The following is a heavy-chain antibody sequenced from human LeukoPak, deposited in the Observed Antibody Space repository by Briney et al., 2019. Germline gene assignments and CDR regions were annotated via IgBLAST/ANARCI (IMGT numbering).Heavy chain of an antibody. D-gene: IGHD3-10*01. Sequence: SVKVSCKASGGTFSSYAISWVRQAPGQGLEWMGGIIPIFGTANYAQKFQGRVTITADKSTSTAYMELSRLRSEDTAVYYCARLGGVRGVTYYFDYWGQGTLVTVSS. V-gene: IGHV1-69*06. CDR2: IIPIFGTA. CDR1: GGTFSSYA. J-gene: IGHJ4*02. CDR3: ARLGGVRGVTYYFDY.